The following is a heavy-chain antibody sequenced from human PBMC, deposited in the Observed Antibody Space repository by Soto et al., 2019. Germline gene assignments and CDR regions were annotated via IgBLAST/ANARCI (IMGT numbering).Heavy chain of an antibody. Sequence: SETLSLTCAVSGDTINSGGYYWTWIRHHPGKGLEWLGYIYHTGSTFYNPSLESRLSLSVDTSKNHFSLRLTSVTAADTAFYFWSRNYGANSALGSWGQGRXVTVSS. J-gene: IGHJ5*02. CDR2: IYHTGST. CDR1: GDTINSGGYY. CDR3: SRNYGANSALGS. D-gene: IGHD3-16*01. V-gene: IGHV4-31*11.